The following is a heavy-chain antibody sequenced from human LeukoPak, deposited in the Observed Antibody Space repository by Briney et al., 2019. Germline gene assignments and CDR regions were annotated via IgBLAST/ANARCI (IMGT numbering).Heavy chain of an antibody. D-gene: IGHD2-2*02. J-gene: IGHJ5*02. V-gene: IGHV1-69*01. Sequence: GSSVKVSCKASGGTFSSYAISWVRQAPGQGLEWMGGIIPIFGTANYAQKFQGRVTITADESTRTAYMELSSLRSEDTAVYYCARVTGGRYCSTTSCYMRGWFDPWGQGTLVTVPS. CDR2: IIPIFGTA. CDR1: GGTFSSYA. CDR3: ARVTGGRYCSTTSCYMRGWFDP.